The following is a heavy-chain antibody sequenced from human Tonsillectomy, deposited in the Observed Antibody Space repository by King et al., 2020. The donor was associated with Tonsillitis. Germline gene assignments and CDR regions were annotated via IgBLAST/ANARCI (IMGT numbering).Heavy chain of an antibody. J-gene: IGHJ4*02. V-gene: IGHV5-51*01. CDR1: GYSFTSYW. Sequence: MQLVQSGAEVKKPGESLKISCKGSGYSFTSYWIGWVRQMPGKGLEWMGIIYPGDSDTIYSPSFQGQVTISADKSIRTAYLQWSSLKASDTAMYYCARSAYDISGYYGYYFDYWGQGTLVTVSS. CDR3: ARSAYDISGYYGYYFDY. D-gene: IGHD3-22*01. CDR2: IYPGDSDT.